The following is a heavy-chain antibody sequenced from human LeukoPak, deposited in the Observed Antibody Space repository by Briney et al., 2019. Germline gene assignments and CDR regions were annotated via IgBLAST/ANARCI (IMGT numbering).Heavy chain of an antibody. CDR2: IYLSDSDA. V-gene: IGHV5-51*01. D-gene: IGHD6-19*01. Sequence: GESLKISCKGSGYSSTSYWIAWVRQMPGKVLEWLRIIYLSDSDARYSPSFQDQVTMSADKSISTAYLQWSNLKASDTAIEYCARSGGSGWDEGFDYWGQGTLVTVSS. CDR3: ARSGGSGWDEGFDY. CDR1: GYSSTSYW. J-gene: IGHJ4*02.